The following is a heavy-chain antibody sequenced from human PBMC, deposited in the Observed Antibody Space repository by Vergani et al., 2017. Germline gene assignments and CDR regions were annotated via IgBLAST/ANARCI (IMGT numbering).Heavy chain of an antibody. V-gene: IGHV3-30*02. CDR1: GFTFSSYG. CDR2: IWYDGSNK. D-gene: IGHD5-18*01. Sequence: VQLVESGGGLVQPGGSLRLSCAASGFTFSSYGMHWVRQAPGKGLEWVAVIWYDGSNKYYADSVKGRFTISRDNSKNTLYLQMNSLRAGDTAVYYCAKDVDTARYFDYWGQGTLVTVSS. CDR3: AKDVDTARYFDY. J-gene: IGHJ4*02.